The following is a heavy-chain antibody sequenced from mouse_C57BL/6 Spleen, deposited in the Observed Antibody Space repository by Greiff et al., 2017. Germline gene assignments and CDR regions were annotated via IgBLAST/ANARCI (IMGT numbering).Heavy chain of an antibody. V-gene: IGHV1-80*01. D-gene: IGHD1-1*01. J-gene: IGHJ1*03. CDR2: IYPGDGDT. CDR3: ARSDNYGSTWYFDV. CDR1: GYAFSSYW. Sequence: QVQLQQSGAELVKPGASVKISCKASGYAFSSYWMNWVKQRPGKGLEWIGQIYPGDGDTNYNGKFKGKATLTADKSSSTAYMQLSSLTSEDSAVYFCARSDNYGSTWYFDVWGTGTTVTVSS.